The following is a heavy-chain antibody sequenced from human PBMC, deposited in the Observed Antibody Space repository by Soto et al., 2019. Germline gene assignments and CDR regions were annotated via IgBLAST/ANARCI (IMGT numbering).Heavy chain of an antibody. Sequence: SETLSLTCTVSGGSISSSSYYWGWIRQPPGKGLEWIGSIYYSGSTYYNPSLKSRVTISVDTSKNQFSLKLSSVTAADTAVYYCARLVGATTNYYYGMDVWGQGTTLTVSS. V-gene: IGHV4-39*01. CDR2: IYYSGST. CDR3: ARLVGATTNYYYGMDV. J-gene: IGHJ6*02. CDR1: GGSISSSSYY. D-gene: IGHD1-26*01.